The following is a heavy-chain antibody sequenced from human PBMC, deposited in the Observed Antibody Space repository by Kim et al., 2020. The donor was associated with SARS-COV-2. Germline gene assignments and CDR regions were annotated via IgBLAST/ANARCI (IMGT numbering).Heavy chain of an antibody. Sequence: ASVKVSCKASGYTFTSYGISWVRQAPGQGLEWMGWISAYNGNTNYAQKLQGRVTMTTDTSTSTAYMELRSLRSDDTAVYFCARGLRYFSNAFSTPNWFDPWGQGTLVTVSS. CDR2: ISAYNGNT. CDR1: GYTFTSYG. J-gene: IGHJ5*02. CDR3: ARGLRYFSNAFSTPNWFDP. V-gene: IGHV1-18*04. D-gene: IGHD3-9*01.